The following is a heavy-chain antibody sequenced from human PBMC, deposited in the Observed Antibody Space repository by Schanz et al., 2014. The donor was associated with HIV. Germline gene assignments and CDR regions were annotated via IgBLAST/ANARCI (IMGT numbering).Heavy chain of an antibody. CDR3: TTDSEPYVY. J-gene: IGHJ4*02. Sequence: EVQLVETGGGLIQPGGSLRLSCAVSGFTISSNYMSWVRQAPGKGLEWVGRIKSKIDGGAADYAAAVKGRFTISRDDSKSTLYVQMNRLKTEDTGVYYCTTDSEPYVYWGQGTLVTVSS. CDR2: IKSKIDGGAA. CDR1: GFTISSNY. D-gene: IGHD3-16*01. V-gene: IGHV3-15*01.